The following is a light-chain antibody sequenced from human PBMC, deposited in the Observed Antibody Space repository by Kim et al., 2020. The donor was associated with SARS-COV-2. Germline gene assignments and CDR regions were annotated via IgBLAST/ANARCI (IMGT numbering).Light chain of an antibody. V-gene: IGLV2-14*03. J-gene: IGLJ2*01. CDR1: SSDVGGYNY. CDR3: SSYTSSSTLI. Sequence: GQSITISCTGTSSDVGGYNYVSWYQQHPGKAPKFMIYDVNKRPSGVSNRFSGSKSGNTASLTISGLQAEDEADYYCSSYTSSSTLIFGGGTQLTVL. CDR2: DVN.